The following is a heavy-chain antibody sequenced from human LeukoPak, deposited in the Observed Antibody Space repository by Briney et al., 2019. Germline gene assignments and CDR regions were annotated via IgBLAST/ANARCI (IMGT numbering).Heavy chain of an antibody. CDR1: GYTLTELS. V-gene: IGHV1-24*01. J-gene: IGHJ6*03. CDR2: FDPEDGET. CDR3: ATLGYCSSTSCLGKNYYYMDV. D-gene: IGHD2-2*01. Sequence: ASVKVSCKVSGYTLTELSMHWVRQAPGKGLEWMGGFDPEDGETIYAQKFQGRVTMTEDTSTDTAYMELSSLRSEDTAVYYCATLGYCSSTSCLGKNYYYMDVWGKGTTVTVSS.